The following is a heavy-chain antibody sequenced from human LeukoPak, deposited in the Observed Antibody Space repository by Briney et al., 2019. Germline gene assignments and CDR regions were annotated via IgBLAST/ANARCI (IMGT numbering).Heavy chain of an antibody. J-gene: IGHJ5*02. D-gene: IGHD3-3*01. V-gene: IGHV4-38-2*01. Sequence: PSETLSLTCAVSGYSISSGYYWGWIRQPPGKGLEWIGSIYHSGSTYYNPSLKSRVTISVDTSKNQFSLKLSSVTAADTAVYYCARGQTNYDFWSGYYGWFDPWGQGTLVTVSS. CDR1: GYSISSGYY. CDR3: ARGQTNYDFWSGYYGWFDP. CDR2: IYHSGST.